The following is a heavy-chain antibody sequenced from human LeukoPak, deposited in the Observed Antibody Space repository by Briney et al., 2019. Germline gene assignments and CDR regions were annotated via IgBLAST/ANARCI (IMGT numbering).Heavy chain of an antibody. V-gene: IGHV3-23*01. D-gene: IGHD3-22*01. CDR2: ISGSGGST. CDR3: AKDYYDSSGYSDY. CDR1: GFTFSSYG. J-gene: IGHJ4*02. Sequence: GGSLRLSCAASGFTFSSYGMSWVRQAPGKGLEWVSAISGSGGSTYYADSVKGRFTISRDNSKNTLYLQMNSLRAEDTAVYYCAKDYYDSSGYSDYWGQGTLVTVSS.